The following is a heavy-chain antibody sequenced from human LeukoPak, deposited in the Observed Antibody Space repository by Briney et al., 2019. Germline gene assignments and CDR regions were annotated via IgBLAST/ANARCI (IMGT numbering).Heavy chain of an antibody. CDR2: ISTYNGNT. J-gene: IGHJ5*02. CDR1: GYTFTNYG. D-gene: IGHD2-21*02. Sequence: ASVKVSCKASGYTFTNYGINWVRLAPGQGLEWMGWISTYNGNTNYAQTLQGRVTMTTDTSTSTAYMELRSLRFDDTAVYYCARDPRRDMGPTNWFDPWGQGTLVTVSS. CDR3: ARDPRRDMGPTNWFDP. V-gene: IGHV1-18*01.